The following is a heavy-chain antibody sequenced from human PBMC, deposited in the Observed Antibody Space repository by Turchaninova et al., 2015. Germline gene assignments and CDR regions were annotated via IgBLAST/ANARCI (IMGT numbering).Heavy chain of an antibody. Sequence: QVHLVESGGGVVQPGRSLRLSCAASGLTFSSYGMHWVRQAQGTGLEWVAVVGSEGSSKYYADCVKGRFIIYSDTCKNMLYLQMNRRRAGDTAVYYCARDMVAGSYYYYGMDVWGHGTTVTVSS. CDR1: GLTFSSYG. D-gene: IGHD6-19*01. J-gene: IGHJ6*02. V-gene: IGHV3-33*01. CDR2: VGSEGSSK. CDR3: ARDMVAGSYYYYGMDV.